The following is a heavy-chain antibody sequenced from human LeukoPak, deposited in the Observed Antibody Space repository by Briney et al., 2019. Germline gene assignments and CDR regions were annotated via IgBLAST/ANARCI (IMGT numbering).Heavy chain of an antibody. CDR2: IKTDGSIT. D-gene: IGHD3-10*01. CDR1: GFSFSVYW. V-gene: IGHV3-74*01. CDR3: ARYRIVGGSMTYYGPFDP. J-gene: IGHJ5*02. Sequence: GGSLRLSCAASGFSFSVYWMHWVRQAPGKGPVWVSRIKTDGSITDYADSVKGRFTISRDNSRNTLYLQMNSLRPEDTAVYYCARYRIVGGSMTYYGPFDPWGQGTLVTVSS.